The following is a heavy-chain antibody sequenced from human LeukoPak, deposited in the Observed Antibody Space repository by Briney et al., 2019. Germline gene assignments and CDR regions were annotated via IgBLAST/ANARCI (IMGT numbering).Heavy chain of an antibody. CDR1: GYTLTELS. J-gene: IGHJ3*02. CDR2: FDPEDGET. CDR3: ATDRYYYDSSGYYQAGAFDI. Sequence: ASVKVSCKVSGYTLTELSMHWVRQAPGKGLEWMGGFDPEDGETIYAQKFQGRVTMTEDTSTDTAYMELSSLRSEDTAVYYCATDRYYYDSSGYYQAGAFDIWGQGTMVTVSS. V-gene: IGHV1-24*01. D-gene: IGHD3-22*01.